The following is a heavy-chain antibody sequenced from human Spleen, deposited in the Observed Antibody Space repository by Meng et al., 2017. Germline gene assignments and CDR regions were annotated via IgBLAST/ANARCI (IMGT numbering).Heavy chain of an antibody. V-gene: IGHV3-53*04. D-gene: IGHD3-10*01. CDR1: GFTFSNSA. Sequence: SCAASGFTFSNSAMSWVRQAPGKGLEWVSVIYTGGSTYYADSVRGRFTISRHNLRNTVYLKMNGLRAEDTAIYYCARDQPITSVRGYYYGMDVWGQGTMVTVSS. J-gene: IGHJ6*02. CDR3: ARDQPITSVRGYYYGMDV. CDR2: IYTGGST.